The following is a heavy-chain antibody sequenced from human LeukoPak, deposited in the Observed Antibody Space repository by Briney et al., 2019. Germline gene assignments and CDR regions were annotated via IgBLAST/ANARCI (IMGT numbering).Heavy chain of an antibody. CDR1: GYSISSGYY. CDR2: IYHSGST. Sequence: SETLSLTCAVSGYSISSGYYWGWIRQPPGKGLEWIGSIYHSGSTYYNPSLKSRVTISVDTSKNQFSLKLSSVTAADTAAYYCARQVDVWGKGTTVTVSS. J-gene: IGHJ6*04. CDR3: ARQVDV. V-gene: IGHV4-38-2*01.